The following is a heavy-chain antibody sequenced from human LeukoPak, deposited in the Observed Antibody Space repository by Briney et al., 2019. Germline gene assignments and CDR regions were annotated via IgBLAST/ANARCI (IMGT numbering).Heavy chain of an antibody. J-gene: IGHJ5*02. Sequence: PSETLSLTCAVSGGSISSSNWWSWVRQPPGKGLEWIGEIYHSGSTNYNPSLNSRVTISVDKSKNQFSLKLSSVTAADTAVYYCARQEGRLDYYGSGSTMNWFDPWGQGTLVTVSS. CDR2: IYHSGST. V-gene: IGHV4-4*02. D-gene: IGHD3-10*01. CDR1: GGSISSSNW. CDR3: ARQEGRLDYYGSGSTMNWFDP.